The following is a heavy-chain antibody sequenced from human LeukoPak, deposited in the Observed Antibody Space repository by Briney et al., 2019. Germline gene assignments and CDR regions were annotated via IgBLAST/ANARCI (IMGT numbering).Heavy chain of an antibody. CDR2: IYYGGTT. CDR1: DGSISSSNYY. D-gene: IGHD6-19*01. CDR3: ARRGLAVAAH. Sequence: SETLALTCTVSDGSISSSNYYWAWIRQPPGKGLEWIGSIYYGGTTYYSPSLKSRVTISADSSKNQFSLRLTSVTAADTAVYYCARRGLAVAAHWGQGSLVTVSS. J-gene: IGHJ4*02. V-gene: IGHV4-39*01.